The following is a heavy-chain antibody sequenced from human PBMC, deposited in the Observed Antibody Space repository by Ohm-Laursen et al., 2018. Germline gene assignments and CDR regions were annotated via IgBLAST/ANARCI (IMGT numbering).Heavy chain of an antibody. V-gene: IGHV1-8*01. CDR2: MNPNSGNT. CDR1: GYNFTSYD. CDR3: ARTYYYDSSDYSNWFDP. Sequence: ASVKVSCKASGYNFTSYDINWVRQATGQGLEWMGWMNPNSGNTGYAQKFQGRVTMTRNTSISTAYMELSSLRSEDTAVYYCARTYYYDSSDYSNWFDPWGQGTLVTVSS. J-gene: IGHJ5*02. D-gene: IGHD3-22*01.